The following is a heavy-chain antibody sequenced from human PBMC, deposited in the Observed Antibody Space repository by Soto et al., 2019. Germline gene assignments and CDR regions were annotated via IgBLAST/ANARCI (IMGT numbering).Heavy chain of an antibody. D-gene: IGHD2-2*02. Sequence: GESLKISCKGSGYSFTSYWISWVRQMPGKGLEWMGRIDPSDSYTNYSPSFQGHVTISADKSISTAYLQWSSLKASDTAMDYCARTEVVPAAIDYYYYYGMDVWGQGTTVTVSS. CDR2: IDPSDSYT. J-gene: IGHJ6*02. CDR1: GYSFTSYW. CDR3: ARTEVVPAAIDYYYYYGMDV. V-gene: IGHV5-10-1*01.